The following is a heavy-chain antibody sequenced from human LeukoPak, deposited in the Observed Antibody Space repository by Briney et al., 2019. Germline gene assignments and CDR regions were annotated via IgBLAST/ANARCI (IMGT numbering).Heavy chain of an antibody. V-gene: IGHV1-46*01. CDR3: ARGSGAFYWSFDL. Sequence: ASVKVSCKASGYTFSSYYIEWVRQAPGQGLEWMGLINPSGGTTTYARRFQGRVTLTTDTSTSTAYMELRSLRSDDTAVYFCARGSGAFYWSFDLWGRGTLVTVSS. CDR1: GYTFSSYY. CDR2: INPSGGTT. D-gene: IGHD2-8*02. J-gene: IGHJ2*01.